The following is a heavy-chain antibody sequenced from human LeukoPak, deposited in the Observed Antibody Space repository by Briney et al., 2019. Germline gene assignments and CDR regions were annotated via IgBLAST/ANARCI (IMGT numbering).Heavy chain of an antibody. D-gene: IGHD3-16*02. J-gene: IGHJ3*02. CDR3: AISRGDVFEI. V-gene: IGHV6-1*01. Sequence: SQTLSLTCVISGDSVSSNSAAWNWIRQSPSRGLEWLGRTYYRLKWNTDYAVSVKSRITINPDTSKNHFSLQLNSVTPEETAVYYCAISRGDVFEIWGQGTMVTVSS. CDR1: GDSVSSNSAA. CDR2: TYYRLKWNT.